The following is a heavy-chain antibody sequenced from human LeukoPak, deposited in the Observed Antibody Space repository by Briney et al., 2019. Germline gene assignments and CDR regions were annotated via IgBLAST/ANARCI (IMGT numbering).Heavy chain of an antibody. V-gene: IGHV3-30*04. CDR1: GFTFSSYA. Sequence: SGRSLRLSCAASGFTFSSYAMHWVRQAPGKGLEWVAVISYDGSNKYYADSVKGRFTISRDNSKNTLYLQMNSLRAEDTAVYYCAREDQVVVAAHDGNYMDVWGKGTTVTISS. D-gene: IGHD2-15*01. J-gene: IGHJ6*03. CDR2: ISYDGSNK. CDR3: AREDQVVVAAHDGNYMDV.